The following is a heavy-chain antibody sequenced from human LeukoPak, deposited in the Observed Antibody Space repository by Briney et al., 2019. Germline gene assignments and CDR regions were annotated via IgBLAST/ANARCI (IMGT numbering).Heavy chain of an antibody. V-gene: IGHV5-51*01. CDR2: IYPGDSDT. J-gene: IGHJ1*01. CDR1: GYSFTSYW. Sequence: GAPLQISCKASGYSFTSYWIGWVRQMPAKGLEWMGIIYPGDSDTRYSPSFQGQVTISADKSISTAYLQWSSLKASDTAMYYCATPRIYCSSTSCYTTEYFQHWGQGTLVTVSS. D-gene: IGHD2-2*02. CDR3: ATPRIYCSSTSCYTTEYFQH.